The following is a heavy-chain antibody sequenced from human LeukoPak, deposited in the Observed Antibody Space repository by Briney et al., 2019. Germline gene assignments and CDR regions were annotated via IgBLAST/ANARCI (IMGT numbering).Heavy chain of an antibody. Sequence: SETLSLTCAVYGGSFSGYYWSWIRQPPGKGLEWIGEINHSGSTNYNPSLKSRVTISVDTSKNQFSLKLSSVTAEDTAVYYCARAHPYSSSWYFYYYGMDVWGQGTTVTVSS. CDR1: GGSFSGYY. V-gene: IGHV4-34*01. CDR2: INHSGST. CDR3: ARAHPYSSSWYFYYYGMDV. J-gene: IGHJ6*02. D-gene: IGHD6-13*01.